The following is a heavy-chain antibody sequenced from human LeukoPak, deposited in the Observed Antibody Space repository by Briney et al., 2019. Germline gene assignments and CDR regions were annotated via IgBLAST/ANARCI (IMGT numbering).Heavy chain of an antibody. CDR1: GFTVSSNY. D-gene: IGHD6-13*01. V-gene: IGHV3-7*01. J-gene: IGHJ4*02. Sequence: GGSLRLSCAASGFTVSSNYMTWVRQAPGRWLEWVANIKQDGSEKYYVDSAKGRFTISRDNGKKSLYLQMNSLRVEDTAVYYCARGRGNSSSWYWDYWGQGALVTVSS. CDR3: ARGRGNSSSWYWDY. CDR2: IKQDGSEK.